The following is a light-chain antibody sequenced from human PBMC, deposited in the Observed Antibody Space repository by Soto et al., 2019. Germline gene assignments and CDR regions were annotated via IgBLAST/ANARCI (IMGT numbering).Light chain of an antibody. CDR2: DAS. CDR3: QQYNNWPPT. CDR1: QSVRSN. J-gene: IGKJ5*01. Sequence: EIVMTQSPATLSVSLGERATFSCRASQSVRSNLAWYQQKPGQAPRLLIYDASTRAPGIPARFSGSGSGTELTLTISSLQSDDVAVYHCQQYNNWPPTFGQGTRLEIK. V-gene: IGKV3-15*01.